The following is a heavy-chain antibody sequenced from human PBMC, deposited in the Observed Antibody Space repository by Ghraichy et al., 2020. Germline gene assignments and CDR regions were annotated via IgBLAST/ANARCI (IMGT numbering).Heavy chain of an antibody. V-gene: IGHV4-34*01. CDR2: IHHSENS. CDR1: GGSFTDHN. CDR3: ARNTAGSGPYPYYFDY. Sequence: SETLFLTCAVYGGSFTDHNWSWIRQPPGKGLEWIGEIHHSENSNTNPSLKSRVTMSVDASKNQFSLRLTSVTAADAAVYYCARNTAGSGPYPYYFDYWGQGILVSVSS. J-gene: IGHJ4*02. D-gene: IGHD3-10*01.